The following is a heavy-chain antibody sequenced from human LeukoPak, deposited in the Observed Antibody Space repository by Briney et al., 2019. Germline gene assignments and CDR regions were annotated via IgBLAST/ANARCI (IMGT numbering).Heavy chain of an antibody. D-gene: IGHD3-22*01. Sequence: SETLSLTCTVSGGSIISFYWSWIRQSPGKGLEWIGYIYFTGSTKYNPSLKSRVTISVDTSKNQFSLKLSSVAAADTAVYYCARVGYYDSSGLPRPFDPWGQGTLVTVSS. V-gene: IGHV4-59*01. CDR2: IYFTGST. J-gene: IGHJ5*02. CDR1: GGSIISFY. CDR3: ARVGYYDSSGLPRPFDP.